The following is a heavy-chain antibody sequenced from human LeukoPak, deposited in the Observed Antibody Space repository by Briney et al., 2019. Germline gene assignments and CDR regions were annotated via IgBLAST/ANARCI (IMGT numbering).Heavy chain of an antibody. CDR1: GFAFSNCG. V-gene: IGHV3-7*03. J-gene: IGHJ1*01. Sequence: GGSLRLSCAASGFAFSNCGMGWVRQAPGKGLEWVANTNKDGSEKWYVDSVKGRFTISRDNAKNSLYLQMNSLKAGDTALYYCVRDGNDGLNDWEYWGQGALVTVSS. CDR3: VRDGNDGLNDWEY. D-gene: IGHD1-1*01. CDR2: TNKDGSEK.